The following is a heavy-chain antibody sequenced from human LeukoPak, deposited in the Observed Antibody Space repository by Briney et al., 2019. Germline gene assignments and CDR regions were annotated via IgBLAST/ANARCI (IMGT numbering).Heavy chain of an antibody. J-gene: IGHJ4*02. CDR2: IIPIFGTA. CDR1: GGTFSSYA. CDR3: ARGVHCSSTSCPSDY. V-gene: IGHV1-69*13. D-gene: IGHD2-2*01. Sequence: GASVKVSCKASGGTFSSYAISWVRQAPGQGLEWMGGIIPIFGTANYAQKFQGRVTITADESTSTAYMELSSLRSEDTAVYYCARGVHCSSTSCPSDYWGQGTLVTVSS.